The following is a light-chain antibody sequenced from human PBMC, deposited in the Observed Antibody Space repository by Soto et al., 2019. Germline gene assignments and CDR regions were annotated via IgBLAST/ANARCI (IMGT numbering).Light chain of an antibody. J-gene: IGKJ4*01. CDR3: QQRSNWPPTT. Sequence: EIVLTQSPATLSLSPGERATLSCRASQSVSSYLAWYQQKPGQAPRLLIYDASNRATGIPARFSGSGSGADVTLTSSSLEPEEFAVYYCQQRSNWPPTTFGGGTKVEIK. CDR2: DAS. V-gene: IGKV3-11*01. CDR1: QSVSSY.